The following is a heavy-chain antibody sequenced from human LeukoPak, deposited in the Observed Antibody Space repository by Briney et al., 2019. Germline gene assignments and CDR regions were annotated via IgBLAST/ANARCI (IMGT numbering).Heavy chain of an antibody. J-gene: IGHJ5*02. V-gene: IGHV1-2*02. CDR2: INPNSGGT. Sequence: ASVKVSCKASGYTFTGYYMHWVRQAPGQGLEWMGCINPNSGGTNYAQKFQGRVTMTRDTSISTAYMELSRLRSDDTAVYYCARGKIGVQIFGVVIRYNWFDPWGQGTLVTVSS. CDR3: ARGKIGVQIFGVVIRYNWFDP. D-gene: IGHD3-3*01. CDR1: GYTFTGYY.